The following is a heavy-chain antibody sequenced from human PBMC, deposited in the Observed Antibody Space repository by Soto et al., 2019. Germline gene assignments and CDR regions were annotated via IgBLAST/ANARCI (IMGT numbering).Heavy chain of an antibody. CDR1: GYSFTSYW. CDR2: IDPSDSYT. D-gene: IGHD6-13*01. J-gene: IGHJ6*02. CDR3: ASPGIAAAGTAGNHYYYGMDV. V-gene: IGHV5-10-1*01. Sequence: GESLKISCKGSGYSFTSYWISWVRQMPGKGLEWMGRIDPSDSYTNYSPSFQGHVTISADKSISTAYLQWSSLKASDTPMYYCASPGIAAAGTAGNHYYYGMDVWGQGTTVTVSS.